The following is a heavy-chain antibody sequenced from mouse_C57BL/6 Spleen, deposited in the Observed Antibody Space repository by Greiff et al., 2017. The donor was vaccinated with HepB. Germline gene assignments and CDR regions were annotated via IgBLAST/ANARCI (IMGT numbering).Heavy chain of an antibody. V-gene: IGHV1-82*01. CDR3: ARDYYGSSYAMDY. CDR2: IYPGDGDT. D-gene: IGHD1-1*01. CDR1: GYAFSSSW. Sequence: QVQLQQSGPELVKPGASVKISCKASGYAFSSSWMNWVKQRPGKGLEWIGRIYPGDGDTNYNGKFKGKATLTADQSSSTAYMQLSSLTSEDSAVDFCARDYYGSSYAMDYWGQGTSVTVSS. J-gene: IGHJ4*01.